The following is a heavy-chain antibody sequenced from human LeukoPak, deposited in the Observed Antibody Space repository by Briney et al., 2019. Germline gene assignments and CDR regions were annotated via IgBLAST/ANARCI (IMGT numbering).Heavy chain of an antibody. CDR3: ARMVASDYGDYYYWYFDP. D-gene: IGHD4-17*01. CDR2: IYHSGST. CDR1: GGSISSGGYS. V-gene: IGHV4-30-2*01. J-gene: IGHJ2*01. Sequence: SETLSFTCAVSGGSISSGGYSWSWIRQPPGKGLEWIGYIYHSGSTYYNPSLKSRVTISVDGSKNQFSLKLSSVTAADTAVYYCARMVASDYGDYYYWYFDPWGRGTLVTVSS.